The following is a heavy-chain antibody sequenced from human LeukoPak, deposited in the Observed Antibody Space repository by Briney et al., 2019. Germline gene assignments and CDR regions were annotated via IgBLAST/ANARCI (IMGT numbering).Heavy chain of an antibody. D-gene: IGHD3-22*01. V-gene: IGHV3-23*01. CDR1: GFTFSSYS. CDR3: AKGDYYDSSGYSPSGYFDY. CDR2: ISGSGGST. J-gene: IGHJ4*02. Sequence: PGGSLRLSCAASGFTFSSYSMNWVRQAPGKGLEWVSAISGSGGSTYYADSVKGRFTISRDNSKNTLYLQMNSLRAEDTAVYYCAKGDYYDSSGYSPSGYFDYWGQGTLVTVSS.